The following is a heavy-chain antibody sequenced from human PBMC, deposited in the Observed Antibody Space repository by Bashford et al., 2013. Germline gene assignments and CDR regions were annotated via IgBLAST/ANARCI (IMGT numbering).Heavy chain of an antibody. CDR1: GFSLSTSGVG. V-gene: IGHV2-5*02. Sequence: SGPTLVKPTQTLTLTCTFSGFSLSTSGVGVGWIRQPPGKALEWLALIYWDDDKFYSTSLKTRLTISKDTSKNHVVLTMTNMHPVDTATYYCVHRPNVPGFFDLWGRGTLVTVSS. J-gene: IGHJ2*01. CDR3: VHRPNVPGFFDL. CDR2: IYWDDDK.